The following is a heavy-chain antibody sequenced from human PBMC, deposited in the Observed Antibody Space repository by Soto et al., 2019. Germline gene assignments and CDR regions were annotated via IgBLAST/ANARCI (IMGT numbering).Heavy chain of an antibody. J-gene: IGHJ4*02. CDR1: GGSFSGYY. V-gene: IGHV4-34*01. D-gene: IGHD6-13*01. Sequence: PSETLSLTCAVYGGSFSGYYWSWIRQPPGKGLEWIGEINHSGSTNYNPSLKSRVTISVDTSKNQFSLKLSSVTAADTAVYYCARGSSSFGYFDDWGQGTLVTVS. CDR3: ARGSSSFGYFDD. CDR2: INHSGST.